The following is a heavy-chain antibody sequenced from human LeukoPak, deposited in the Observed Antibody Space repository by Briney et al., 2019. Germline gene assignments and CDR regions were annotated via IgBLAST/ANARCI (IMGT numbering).Heavy chain of an antibody. CDR3: ARDIREVGATHYFDY. D-gene: IGHD1-26*01. J-gene: IGHJ4*02. V-gene: IGHV4-59*01. CDR1: GFSITSYY. Sequence: SETLSLTCTVSGFSITSYYWSWIRQPPGKGLEWIELIHYSGSTTYNPSLKSRVTMSVDTSKNQFSLQLRSVTAADTALYYCARDIREVGATHYFDYWGQGTLVTVTS. CDR2: IHYSGST.